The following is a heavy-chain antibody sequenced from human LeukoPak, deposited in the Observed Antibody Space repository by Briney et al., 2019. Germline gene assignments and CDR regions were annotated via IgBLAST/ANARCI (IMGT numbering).Heavy chain of an antibody. D-gene: IGHD6-13*01. J-gene: IGHJ3*02. CDR1: GFTYSSYW. Sequence: GGSLRLSCAASGFTYSSYWMHWVRQAPGKGREGLPNKKKAGSERYYVDSVKGRITISRDNAKNSLYLQMNSLRAEDTAVYYCARDSSSYDAFDIWGQGTMVTVSS. V-gene: IGHV3-7*01. CDR2: KKKAGSER. CDR3: ARDSSSYDAFDI.